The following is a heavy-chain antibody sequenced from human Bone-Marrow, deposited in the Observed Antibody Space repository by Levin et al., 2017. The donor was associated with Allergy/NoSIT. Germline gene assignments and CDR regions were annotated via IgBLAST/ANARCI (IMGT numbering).Heavy chain of an antibody. D-gene: IGHD2-2*01. CDR2: INHSGST. CDR1: GGSFSGYY. CDR3: ARDIVVVPAAITVGYYYYGMDV. Sequence: PSETLSLTCAVYGGSFSGYYWSWIRQPPGKGLEWIGEINHSGSTNYNPSLKSRVTISVDTSKNQFSLKLSSVTAADTAVYYCARDIVVVPAAITVGYYYYGMDVWGQGTTVTVSS. V-gene: IGHV4-34*01. J-gene: IGHJ6*02.